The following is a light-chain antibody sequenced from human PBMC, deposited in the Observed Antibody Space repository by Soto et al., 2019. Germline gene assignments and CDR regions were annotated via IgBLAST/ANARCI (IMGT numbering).Light chain of an antibody. V-gene: IGLV2-8*01. CDR2: EIN. Sequence: QSALTQPPSASGSPGQSVTISCTGTKNDVGAYDYVSWYQQHPGKAPKLMIYEINKRPSGVPDRFSGSKSGNTASLTVSGLQAEDEADYYCSSFAGSNNFPYVFGTGTKVTVL. CDR1: KNDVGAYDY. J-gene: IGLJ1*01. CDR3: SSFAGSNNFPYV.